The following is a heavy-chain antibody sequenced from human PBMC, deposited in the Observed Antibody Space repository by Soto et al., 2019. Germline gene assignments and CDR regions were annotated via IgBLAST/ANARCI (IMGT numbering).Heavy chain of an antibody. CDR2: IYHSGST. CDR1: RGSISSSNW. D-gene: IGHD1-26*01. Sequence: PSESLPFTCAVSRGSISSSNWCSWSRQPQGKGLEWIGEIYHSGSTNYNPSLKSGVTISGDKYKNQFSLKLSSVTAADTAVYYCARGTVGGWFDIWGQGTTVTVSS. CDR3: ARGTVGGWFDI. J-gene: IGHJ3*02. V-gene: IGHV4-4*02.